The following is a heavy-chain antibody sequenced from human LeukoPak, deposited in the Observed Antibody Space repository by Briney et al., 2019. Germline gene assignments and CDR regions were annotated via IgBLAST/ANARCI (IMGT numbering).Heavy chain of an antibody. J-gene: IGHJ6*02. CDR2: IIPILGIA. CDR1: GGTFSSYA. V-gene: IGHV1-69*10. D-gene: IGHD3-22*01. CDR3: ARTHSSVVTTGNYYYYYGMDV. Sequence: SVKVSCKASGGTFSSYAISWVRQAPGQGLEWMGGIIPILGIANYAQKFQGRVTITADKSTSTAYMELSSLRSEDTAVYYCARTHSSVVTTGNYYYYYGMDVWGQGTTVTVSS.